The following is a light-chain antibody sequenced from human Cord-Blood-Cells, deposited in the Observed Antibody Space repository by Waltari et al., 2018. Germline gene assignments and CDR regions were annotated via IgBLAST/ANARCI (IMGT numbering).Light chain of an antibody. CDR1: SPDVGGYNL. J-gene: IGLJ1*01. CDR3: CSYAGSSTLYV. Sequence: QSSLTQPASVSGSHGQSIPISSTGTSPDVGGYNLVSLSQQHPGKAPKLMIYEGIKRPSGVSNRFSGSKSGNTASLTISGLQAEDEADYYCCSYAGSSTLYVFGTGTKVTVL. CDR2: EGI. V-gene: IGLV2-23*01.